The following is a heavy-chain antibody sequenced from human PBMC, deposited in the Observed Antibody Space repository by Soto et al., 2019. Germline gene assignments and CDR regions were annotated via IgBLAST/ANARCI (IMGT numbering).Heavy chain of an antibody. CDR3: AHSRGLPSFGESNIDS. Sequence: SGPTLVNPTQTLTLTCTFSGFSLSTSGVGVGWIRQPPGKALEWLALIYWNDDKRYSPSLKSRLTITKDTSKDQVVLTMTNMDPVDTATYYCAHSRGLPSFGESNIDSWRQGPLVTVS. V-gene: IGHV2-5*01. CDR2: IYWNDDK. D-gene: IGHD3-10*01. CDR1: GFSLSTSGVG. J-gene: IGHJ4*02.